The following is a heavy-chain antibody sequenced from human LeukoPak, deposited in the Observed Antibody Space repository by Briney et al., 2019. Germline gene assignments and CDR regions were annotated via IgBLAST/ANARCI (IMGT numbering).Heavy chain of an antibody. CDR2: INHSGST. Sequence: SETLSLTCAVYGGSFSGYYWSWIRQPPGRGLEWIGEINHSGSTNYNPSLKSRVTISVDTSKNQFSLKLSSVTAADTAVYYCARATPNYYGSGSYYHYWGQGTLVTVSS. J-gene: IGHJ4*02. D-gene: IGHD3-10*01. CDR1: GGSFSGYY. V-gene: IGHV4-34*01. CDR3: ARATPNYYGSGSYYHY.